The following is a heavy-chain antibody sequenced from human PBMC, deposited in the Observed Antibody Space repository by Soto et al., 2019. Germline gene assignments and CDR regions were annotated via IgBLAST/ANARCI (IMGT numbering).Heavy chain of an antibody. V-gene: IGHV1-46*03. CDR1: GYTFTSYY. D-gene: IGHD5-18*01. J-gene: IGHJ5*02. Sequence: ASVKVSCKASGYTFTSYYMHWVRQAPGQGLEWMGIINPSGGSTSYAQKFQGRVTMTRDTSTSTVYMELSSLRSEDTAVYYCARDFPGYSYGYSFAPGWFDPWGQGTLVTVSS. CDR2: INPSGGST. CDR3: ARDFPGYSYGYSFAPGWFDP.